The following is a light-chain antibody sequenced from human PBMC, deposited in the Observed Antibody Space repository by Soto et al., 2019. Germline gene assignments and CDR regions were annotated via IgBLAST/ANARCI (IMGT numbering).Light chain of an antibody. CDR3: QAWDSSTALV. V-gene: IGLV3-1*01. J-gene: IGLJ2*01. CDR1: KLGDRY. CDR2: QDS. Sequence: SYELTQPPSASVSPGQTASITCSGEKLGDRYACWYQQKPGQSPVLVIYQDSKRPSGIPERFSGSNSGNTATLTISGTQAMDEADYYCQAWDSSTALVFGGGTKLTVL.